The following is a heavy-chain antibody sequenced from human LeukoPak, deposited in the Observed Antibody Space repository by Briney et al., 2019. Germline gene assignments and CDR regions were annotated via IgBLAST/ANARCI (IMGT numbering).Heavy chain of an antibody. CDR2: ISWNSGSI. V-gene: IGHV3-9*01. CDR3: ARAKGYGSGPWDY. J-gene: IGHJ4*02. Sequence: PGGSLRLSCAASGFTFDDYAMHWVRQAPGKGLEWVSGISWNSGSIGYADSVKGRFTISRDNAKNSLYLQMNSLRAEDTAVYYCARAKGYGSGPWDYWGQGTLVTVSS. CDR1: GFTFDDYA. D-gene: IGHD3-10*01.